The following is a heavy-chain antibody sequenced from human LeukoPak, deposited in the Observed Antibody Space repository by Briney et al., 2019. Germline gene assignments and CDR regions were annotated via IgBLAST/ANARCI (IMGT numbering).Heavy chain of an antibody. CDR3: ATTSSHGIAAREYYFDY. J-gene: IGHJ4*02. CDR2: FDPEDGET. D-gene: IGHD6-13*01. Sequence: ASVKVSCKVSGYTITELSMHWVRQAPGKGLEWMGGFDPEDGETIYAQKFQGRVTMTEDTSTDTAYMELSSLRSEDTAVYYCATTSSHGIAAREYYFDYWGQGTLVTVSS. V-gene: IGHV1-24*01. CDR1: GYTITELS.